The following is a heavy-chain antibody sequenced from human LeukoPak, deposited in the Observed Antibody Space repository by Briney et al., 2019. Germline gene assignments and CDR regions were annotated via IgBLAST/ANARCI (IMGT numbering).Heavy chain of an antibody. J-gene: IGHJ6*02. CDR2: INPSGGST. Sequence: ASVKVSCKASGYTFTSYYMHWVRQAPGQGLEWMGIINPSGGSTSYAQKFQGRVTMTRDTSTSTVYMELSSLRSEDTAVYYCASEVGAPYGMDVWGQGTTVTVSS. CDR1: GYTFTSYY. V-gene: IGHV1-46*01. D-gene: IGHD1-26*01. CDR3: ASEVGAPYGMDV.